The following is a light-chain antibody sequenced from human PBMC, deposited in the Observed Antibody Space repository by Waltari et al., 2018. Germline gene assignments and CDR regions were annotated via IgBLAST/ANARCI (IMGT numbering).Light chain of an antibody. CDR1: SLRSSF. J-gene: IGLJ2*01. CDR3: NSRASGGNHL. Sequence: SSELTQDPDVSVALGQTVKITCQGDSLRSSFAIWYQQKPGQAPALVMSGQNTPAPGNPDRFSGFSSGSTTTLTISGAQAEDEADYYCNSRASGGNHLFGGGTKLTV. V-gene: IGLV3-19*01. CDR2: GQN.